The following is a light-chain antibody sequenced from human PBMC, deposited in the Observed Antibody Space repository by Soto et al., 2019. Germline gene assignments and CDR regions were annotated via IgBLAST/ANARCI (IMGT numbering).Light chain of an antibody. CDR2: GAS. Sequence: IQLTQSPSSLSASVGDRVTISCRASQGIANFLAWYQQKPGKAPKLLIYGASTLQSGVPSRFSGSGSGTDFTLTIISLQHEDFATYYSQQLNSFPITFGLGTKVDIK. J-gene: IGKJ3*01. V-gene: IGKV1-9*01. CDR3: QQLNSFPIT. CDR1: QGIANF.